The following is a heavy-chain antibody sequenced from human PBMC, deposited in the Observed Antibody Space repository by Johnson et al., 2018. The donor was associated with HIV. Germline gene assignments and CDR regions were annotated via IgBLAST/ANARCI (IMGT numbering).Heavy chain of an antibody. V-gene: IGHV3-7*01. CDR1: GFTFINYW. CDR3: ARDVDTGGDTGALDS. J-gene: IGHJ3*01. Sequence: MLLVESGGRLVQPGGSLRLSCTTSGFTFINYWMSWVRQAPGKGLEWVTNIKQDGSEKFYVDSVKGRFTVSRDNAKNSLYLQMNSLRLEDTAVYFCARDVDTGGDTGALDSWGQGTMVTVSS. D-gene: IGHD1-26*01. CDR2: IKQDGSEK.